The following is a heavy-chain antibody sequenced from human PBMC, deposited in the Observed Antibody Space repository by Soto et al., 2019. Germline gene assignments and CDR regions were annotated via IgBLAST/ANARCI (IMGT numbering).Heavy chain of an antibody. CDR1: GYTFSGSV. J-gene: IGHJ4*02. V-gene: IGHV1-3*01. D-gene: IGHD4-17*01. CDR3: AREIDAPPATSLDY. CDR2: INADNGNT. Sequence: QVQLVQSGAEVKKPGASVKVSCKASGYTFSGSVMHWVRQAPGQGLEWMGWINADNGNTKYSQKFQGRVTMTWDTPASTAYMELSSLRSEDPAIYYCAREIDAPPATSLDYWGPGTLVTVSS.